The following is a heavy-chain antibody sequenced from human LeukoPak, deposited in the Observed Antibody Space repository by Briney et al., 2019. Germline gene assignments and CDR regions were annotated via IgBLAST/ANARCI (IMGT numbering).Heavy chain of an antibody. Sequence: SETLSLTCTVSGGSISSGGYYWSWIRQHPGKGLEWIGYIYYSGSTYYNLSLKSRVTISVDTSKNQFSLKLSSVTAANTAVYYCARILPPNYFDYWGQGTLVTVSS. CDR1: GGSISSGGYY. CDR2: IYYSGST. V-gene: IGHV4-31*03. J-gene: IGHJ4*02. CDR3: ARILPPNYFDY.